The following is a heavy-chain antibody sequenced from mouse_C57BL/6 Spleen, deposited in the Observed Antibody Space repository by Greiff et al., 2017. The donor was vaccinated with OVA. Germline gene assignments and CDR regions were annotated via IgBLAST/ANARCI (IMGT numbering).Heavy chain of an antibody. Sequence: EVKLMESGGGLVKPGGSLKLSCAASGFTFSDYGMHWVRQAPEKGLEWVAYISSGSSTIYYADTVKGRFTISRDNAKNTLFLQMTSLRSEDTAMYYCARQVYLYAMDDWGQGTSVTVSS. D-gene: IGHD5-5*01. CDR3: ARQVYLYAMDD. J-gene: IGHJ4*01. CDR1: GFTFSDYG. V-gene: IGHV5-17*01. CDR2: ISSGSSTI.